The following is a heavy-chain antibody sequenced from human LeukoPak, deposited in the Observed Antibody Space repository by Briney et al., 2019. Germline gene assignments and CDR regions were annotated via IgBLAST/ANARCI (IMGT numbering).Heavy chain of an antibody. V-gene: IGHV3-21*01. CDR1: GFTFSSYS. J-gene: IGHJ4*02. CDR2: ISSSSSYI. CDR3: ARAHTAMVTALSYYFDY. Sequence: PGGSLRLSCAASGFTFSSYSMNWVRQAPGKGLEWVSSISSSSSYIYYADSVKGRFTISRDNAKNSLYLQMNSLRAEDTAVYYCARAHTAMVTALSYYFDYWGQGTLVTVSS. D-gene: IGHD5-18*01.